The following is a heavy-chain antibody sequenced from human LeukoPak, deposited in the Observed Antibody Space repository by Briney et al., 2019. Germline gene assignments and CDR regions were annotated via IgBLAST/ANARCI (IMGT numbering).Heavy chain of an antibody. J-gene: IGHJ4*02. CDR2: INPKSGGQ. D-gene: IGHD2-8*01. V-gene: IGHV1-2*02. CDR1: GYTFTGYY. CDR3: ARYGDCSNGVCYYDF. Sequence: ASVKVSCKASGYTFTGYYMHWVRQAPGQGHEWMGWINPKSGGQKFVQKFQGRVTMTRDTSSSTAYMELSSLTSDDAAVYYCARYGDCSNGVCYYDFWGQGTLVTVSS.